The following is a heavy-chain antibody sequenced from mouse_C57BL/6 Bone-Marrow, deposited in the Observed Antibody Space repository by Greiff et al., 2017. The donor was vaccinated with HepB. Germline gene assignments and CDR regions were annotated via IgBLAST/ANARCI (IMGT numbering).Heavy chain of an antibody. CDR1: GFTFTDYY. CDR2: IRNKANGYTT. J-gene: IGHJ2*01. Sequence: EVKLVESGGGLVQPGGSLSLSCAASGFTFTDYYMSWVRQPPGKALEWLGFIRNKANGYTTEYSASVKGRLTISRDNSQSILYLQMNALRAEDSATYYCARYRSNYYFDYWGQGTTLTVSS. D-gene: IGHD2-5*01. CDR3: ARYRSNYYFDY. V-gene: IGHV7-3*01.